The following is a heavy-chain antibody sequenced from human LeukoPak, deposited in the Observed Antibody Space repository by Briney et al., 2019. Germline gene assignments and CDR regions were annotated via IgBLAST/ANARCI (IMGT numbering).Heavy chain of an antibody. J-gene: IGHJ5*02. D-gene: IGHD6-19*01. CDR2: ISNSGTT. CDR3: ARAGYSSAFDP. Sequence: SETLSLTCTVSGGSLSSYFWNWIRQPPGKGLEWIGYISNSGTTHYNPSLKSRVTISVDTSKNQFSLKLSSVTAADTAVYYCARAGYSSAFDPWGRGTLVTVSS. V-gene: IGHV4-59*01. CDR1: GGSLSSYF.